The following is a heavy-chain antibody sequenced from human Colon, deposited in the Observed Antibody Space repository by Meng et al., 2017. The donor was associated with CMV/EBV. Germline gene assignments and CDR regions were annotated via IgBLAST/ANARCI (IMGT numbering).Heavy chain of an antibody. CDR3: ASPTSDFYYYGMDV. V-gene: IGHV5-51*01. J-gene: IGHJ6*02. CDR2: INPDDSET. Sequence: GESLKISCQGSGYTYSNYWIGWVRQMPGKGLEWMAIINPDDSETRYSPSFRGQVTISVDKSTTTAYLQWSSLKTSDTAIYYCASPTSDFYYYGMDVWGQGTTVTVSS. CDR1: GYTYSNYW.